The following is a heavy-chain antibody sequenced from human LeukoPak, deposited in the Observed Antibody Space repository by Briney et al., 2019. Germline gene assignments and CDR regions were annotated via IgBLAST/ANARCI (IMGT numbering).Heavy chain of an antibody. Sequence: SETLSLTCIVSGGSIGSFYWTWIRQPPGMGLEWIGYVRYSGSTNYNPSLKSRVTISIDTSKNQFSLRLSSVTAADTAVYYCARDYGSGFDPWGQGTLVTVSS. CDR1: GGSIGSFY. V-gene: IGHV4-59*01. CDR2: VRYSGST. CDR3: ARDYGSGFDP. J-gene: IGHJ5*02. D-gene: IGHD3-10*01.